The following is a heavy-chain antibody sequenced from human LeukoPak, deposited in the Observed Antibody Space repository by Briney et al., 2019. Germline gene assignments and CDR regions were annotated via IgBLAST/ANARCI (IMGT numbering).Heavy chain of an antibody. CDR2: ISRTGSHT. Sequence: PGGSLRLSRAASGFTFSDYYMSWIRQAPGKGLEWLSYISRTGSHTPYADSVKGRFTVSRDNAKNSLSLELNSLRVDDTAIYYCARVGSTAEAGTPDYWGQGTLVTVS. CDR3: ARVGSTAEAGTPDY. J-gene: IGHJ4*02. V-gene: IGHV3-11*06. CDR1: GFTFSDYY. D-gene: IGHD6-13*01.